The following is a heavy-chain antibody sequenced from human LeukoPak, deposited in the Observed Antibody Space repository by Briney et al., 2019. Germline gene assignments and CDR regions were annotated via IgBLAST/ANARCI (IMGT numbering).Heavy chain of an antibody. CDR2: ISSSSSYI. CDR1: GFTFSNAW. V-gene: IGHV3-21*01. Sequence: PGGSLRLSCAASGFTFSNAWMSWVRQAPGKGLEWVSSISSSSSYINYAESVKGRFTMSRDNAKNSLYLQMNSLRAEDTAVYYCARVRSPRYFDYWGQGTLVTASS. CDR3: ARVRSPRYFDY. J-gene: IGHJ4*02.